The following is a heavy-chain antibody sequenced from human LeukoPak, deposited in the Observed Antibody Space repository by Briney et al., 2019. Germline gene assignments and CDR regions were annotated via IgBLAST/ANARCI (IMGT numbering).Heavy chain of an antibody. J-gene: IGHJ4*02. CDR2: ISSSSSYI. Sequence: GGSLRLSCAASGFTFSTYAVNWVRQAPGKGLEWVSSISSSSSYIYYADSVKGRFTISRDNAKNSPYPQMNSLRAEDTAVYYCASYGDYGPFDYWGQGTLVTVSS. CDR1: GFTFSTYA. D-gene: IGHD4-17*01. CDR3: ASYGDYGPFDY. V-gene: IGHV3-21*01.